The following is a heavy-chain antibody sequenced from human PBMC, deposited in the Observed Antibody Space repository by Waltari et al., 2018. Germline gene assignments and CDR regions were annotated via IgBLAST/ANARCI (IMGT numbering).Heavy chain of an antibody. CDR3: AKCQRIAAAPGY. CDR2: ISGSGGST. CDR1: GFTFIASA. Sequence: EVQLLESGGGLVQPGGSLRLSCPASGFTFIASAMSWVRQAPGKGLEGVSAISGSGGSTYYEDSVKGRFTISRDNSKNTLYLQMNSLRAEDTAVYYCAKCQRIAAAPGYWGQGTLVTVSS. J-gene: IGHJ4*02. V-gene: IGHV3-23*01. D-gene: IGHD6-13*01.